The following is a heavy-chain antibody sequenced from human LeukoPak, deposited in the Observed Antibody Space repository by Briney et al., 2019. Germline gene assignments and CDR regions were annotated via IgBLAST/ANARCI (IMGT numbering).Heavy chain of an antibody. Sequence: SETLSLTCAVYGASFSGYYWSWIRQPPGKGLELIGEINYSGSTNYNPSLKSRVTISVDTSKNQFSLKLSSVTAADTAVYYCARGQLVYGSGSYLNYWGQGTLVTVSS. J-gene: IGHJ4*02. CDR1: GASFSGYY. CDR2: INYSGST. V-gene: IGHV4-34*01. CDR3: ARGQLVYGSGSYLNY. D-gene: IGHD3-10*01.